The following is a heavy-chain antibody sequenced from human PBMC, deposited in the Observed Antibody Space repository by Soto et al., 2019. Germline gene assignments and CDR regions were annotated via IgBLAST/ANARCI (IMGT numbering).Heavy chain of an antibody. CDR2: IYSGGST. Sequence: GGSLRLSCAASGFTVSSNYMSWVRQAPGKGLEWVSVIYSGGSTYYADSVKGRFTISRDNSKNTLYLQMNSLRAEDTAVYYCARTYYDFWSGYSPVGYYYYMDVWGKGTTVTVSS. CDR3: ARTYYDFWSGYSPVGYYYYMDV. J-gene: IGHJ6*03. CDR1: GFTVSSNY. D-gene: IGHD3-3*01. V-gene: IGHV3-66*01.